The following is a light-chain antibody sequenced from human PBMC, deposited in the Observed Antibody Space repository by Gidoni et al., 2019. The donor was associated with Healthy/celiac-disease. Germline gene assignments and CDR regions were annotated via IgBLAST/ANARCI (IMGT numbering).Light chain of an antibody. CDR3: QQSYSTPPWT. Sequence: DIQITQSPSSLSASVGDRVTITCRASQSISSYLNWYQQKPGKAPKLLIYAASSLQSGVPSRFSGSGSGTDFTLTISSLQTEDFATYYCQQSYSTPPWTFGQGTKVEIK. CDR1: QSISSY. J-gene: IGKJ1*01. V-gene: IGKV1-39*01. CDR2: AAS.